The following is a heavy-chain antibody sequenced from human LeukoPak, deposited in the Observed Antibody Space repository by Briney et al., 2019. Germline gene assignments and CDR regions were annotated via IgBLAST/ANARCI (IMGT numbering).Heavy chain of an antibody. CDR3: ARDQGYSYGDNGVDY. J-gene: IGHJ4*02. CDR2: INPNSGGT. Sequence: ASVKVSCKASGYTFTGYYMHWVRQAPGQGLEWMGWINPNSGGTNYAQKFQGRVTMTRDTSISTAYMELSRLRSDDTAVYYCARDQGYSYGDNGVDYWGQGTLVTVSS. CDR1: GYTFTGYY. D-gene: IGHD5-18*01. V-gene: IGHV1-2*02.